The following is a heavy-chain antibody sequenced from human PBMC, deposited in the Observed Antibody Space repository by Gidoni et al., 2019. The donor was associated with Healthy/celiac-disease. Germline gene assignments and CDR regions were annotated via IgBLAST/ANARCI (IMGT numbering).Heavy chain of an antibody. J-gene: IGHJ3*02. Sequence: EVQLLESGGGLVPPGGSLRLSCAASKFTFRSYGMSWVRQAPGKGLEWVSLTSGSGGSTYYVDSVKGRFTISRDNSKNMLYLQMNSLRAEDTAVYFCAKGTYYYGSAYGFDIWGQGTMVTVSS. D-gene: IGHD3-10*01. CDR2: TSGSGGST. CDR3: AKGTYYYGSAYGFDI. CDR1: KFTFRSYG. V-gene: IGHV3-23*01.